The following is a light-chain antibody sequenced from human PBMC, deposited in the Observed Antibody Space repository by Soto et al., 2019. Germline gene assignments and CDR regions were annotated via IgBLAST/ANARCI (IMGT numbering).Light chain of an antibody. Sequence: EIVLTQSPATLSLSPGERATLSCRASQSVSSHLAWYQQKPGQAPRLLIYDVSNRATGIPARFRGSGSGTDFTLTISSLEPEDFAIYYCQQRYDWPRITFGGGTRVEIK. CDR2: DVS. J-gene: IGKJ4*01. V-gene: IGKV3-11*01. CDR3: QQRYDWPRIT. CDR1: QSVSSH.